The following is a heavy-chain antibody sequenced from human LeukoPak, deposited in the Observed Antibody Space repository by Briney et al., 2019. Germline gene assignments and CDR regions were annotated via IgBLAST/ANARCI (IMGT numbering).Heavy chain of an antibody. Sequence: PSETLSLTCGVSGGSFSVYLWNWVRRSPGKGLEWIGEINHSGTTNYNPSLKSRVTISIDRSRNQFSLNLTSVTAADTAVFYCARGVKQLARFYFYMDVWGKGTTVTVSS. D-gene: IGHD3-22*01. CDR3: ARGVKQLARFYFYMDV. V-gene: IGHV4-34*01. J-gene: IGHJ6*03. CDR2: INHSGTT. CDR1: GGSFSVYL.